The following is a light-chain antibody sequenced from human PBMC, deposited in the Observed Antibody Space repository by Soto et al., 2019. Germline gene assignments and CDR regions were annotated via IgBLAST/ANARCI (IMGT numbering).Light chain of an antibody. CDR2: SAS. CDR3: QKFNTAPLT. CDR1: QDISVY. V-gene: IGKV1-27*01. Sequence: DIQMTQSPSSLSASVGDRVTITCRASQDISVYLAWYQQKPGKVPKLLIYSASTLQSGVPSRFSGSGSGTDFTLTISSLQPEDVATYYCQKFNTAPLTCGQGTLLE. J-gene: IGKJ5*01.